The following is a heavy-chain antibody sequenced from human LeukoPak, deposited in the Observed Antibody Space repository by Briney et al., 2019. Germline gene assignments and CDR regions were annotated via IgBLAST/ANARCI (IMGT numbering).Heavy chain of an antibody. CDR3: ARGTSGLVTTNDY. CDR1: GYTFTSYA. V-gene: IGHV7-4-1*02. J-gene: IGHJ4*02. Sequence: ASVNVSCKASGYTFTSYAMNWVRQAPGQGLEWMGWINTNTGNPTYVQGFTGRFVFSLDTSVSTAYLQITSLKAEGTAVYYCARGTSGLVTTNDYWGQGTLVTVSS. D-gene: IGHD3/OR15-3a*01. CDR2: INTNTGNP.